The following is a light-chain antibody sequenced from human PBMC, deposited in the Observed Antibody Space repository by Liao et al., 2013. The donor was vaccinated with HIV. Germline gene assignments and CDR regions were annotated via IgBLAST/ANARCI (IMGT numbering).Light chain of an antibody. CDR1: DIRSRS. CDR2: FAS. Sequence: SYELTQPPSVSVAPGRTATMTCVGTDIRSRSVHWFQQKPGQAPVLVVYFASDRPSGIPERFSGSDSGNTATLTISRVEAGDEADYFCQVWDTSSDHWVFGGGTKLTVL. V-gene: IGLV3-21*01. CDR3: QVWDTSSDHWV. J-gene: IGLJ3*02.